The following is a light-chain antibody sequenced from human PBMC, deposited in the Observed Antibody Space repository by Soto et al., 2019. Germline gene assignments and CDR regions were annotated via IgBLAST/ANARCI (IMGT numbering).Light chain of an antibody. V-gene: IGKV3-20*01. CDR2: GAA. J-gene: IGKJ3*01. CDR3: QQYGTSPLT. CDR1: ENVYINS. Sequence: EIVLTQSPGTLSLSPGEGATLSCRASENVYINSLAWYQQKPGQPPRPLIYGAATRASAVPDRFSGSGSGADFTLTITGLEPEDFAVYYCQQYGTSPLTFGPGTRVD.